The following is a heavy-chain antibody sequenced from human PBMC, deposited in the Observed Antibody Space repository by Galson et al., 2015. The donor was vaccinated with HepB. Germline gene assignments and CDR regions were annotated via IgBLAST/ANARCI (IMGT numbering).Heavy chain of an antibody. D-gene: IGHD6-13*01. CDR1: GGTFSSYT. CDR2: IIPIPGIA. Sequence: SVKVSCKASGGTFSSYTISWVRQAPGQGLEWMGRIIPIPGIANYAQKFQGRVTITADNSTSTAYMELSSLRSEDTAVYYCARDKEHVIAAAGTQLDYWGQGTLVTVSS. V-gene: IGHV1-69*04. J-gene: IGHJ4*02. CDR3: ARDKEHVIAAAGTQLDY.